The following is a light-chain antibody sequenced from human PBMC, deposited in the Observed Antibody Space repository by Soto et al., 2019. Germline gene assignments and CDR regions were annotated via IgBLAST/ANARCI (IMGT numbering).Light chain of an antibody. Sequence: IVLTQSPGTLSLSPGERATLSCRASQSVSSTYLAWYQQQPGQAPRLLIYGSSNRATGIPDRFSGSGSGTDFTLTISRLEPEDFAVYYCQQYAVWPPQTFGQGTKVDTK. V-gene: IGKV3-20*01. CDR3: QQYAVWPPQT. J-gene: IGKJ1*01. CDR1: QSVSSTY. CDR2: GSS.